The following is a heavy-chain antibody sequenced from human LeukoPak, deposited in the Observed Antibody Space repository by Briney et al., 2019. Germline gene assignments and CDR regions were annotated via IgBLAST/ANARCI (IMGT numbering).Heavy chain of an antibody. CDR1: GFTFSSYS. Sequence: GGSLRLSCAASGFTFSSYSMNWVRQAPGKGLEWVSSISSSSSYIYYADPVKGRFTISRDNAKNSLYLQMNSLRAEDTAVYYCAREMSLDYGSGSYSFDYWGQGTLVTVSS. CDR3: AREMSLDYGSGSYSFDY. D-gene: IGHD3-10*01. CDR2: ISSSSSYI. J-gene: IGHJ4*02. V-gene: IGHV3-21*01.